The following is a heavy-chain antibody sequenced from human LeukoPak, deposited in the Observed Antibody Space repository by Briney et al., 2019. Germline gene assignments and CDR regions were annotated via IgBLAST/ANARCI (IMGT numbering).Heavy chain of an antibody. Sequence: GGSLRLSCAASGFTFISYWMSWVRQAPGKGLEWVANIKQDGSEKYYVDSVKGRFTISRDNAKNSLYLQMNSLRAEDTAVYYCARDPLGGQLLQDNWFDPWGQGTLVTVSS. V-gene: IGHV3-7*01. CDR2: IKQDGSEK. J-gene: IGHJ5*02. D-gene: IGHD2-2*01. CDR3: ARDPLGGQLLQDNWFDP. CDR1: GFTFISYW.